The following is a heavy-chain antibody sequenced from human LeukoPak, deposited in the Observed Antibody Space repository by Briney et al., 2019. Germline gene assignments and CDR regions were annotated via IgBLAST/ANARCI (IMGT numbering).Heavy chain of an antibody. Sequence: SVKVSCKASGGTFSSYAISWVRQAPGQGLEWMGGIIPIFGTANYAQKFQGRVTITADESTSTAYMELSSLRSEDTAVYYCARDPEYCGSTSCLGNWFDPWGQGTLVTVSS. CDR3: ARDPEYCGSTSCLGNWFDP. CDR2: IIPIFGTA. D-gene: IGHD2-2*01. J-gene: IGHJ5*02. V-gene: IGHV1-69*13. CDR1: GGTFSSYA.